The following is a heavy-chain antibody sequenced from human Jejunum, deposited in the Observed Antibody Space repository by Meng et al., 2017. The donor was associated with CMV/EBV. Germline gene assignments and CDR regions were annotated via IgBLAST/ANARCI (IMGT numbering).Heavy chain of an antibody. V-gene: IGHV4-34*01. Sequence: GGSFSGYYWGWIRQPPGKGLEWIGEINHSGSTNYNPSLKSRVTISVDTSKNQFSLKLSSVTAADTAVYYCARDTSAWSGNYYFDYWGQGTLVTVSS. CDR1: GGSFSGYY. CDR3: ARDTSAWSGNYYFDY. CDR2: INHSGST. J-gene: IGHJ4*02. D-gene: IGHD6-19*01.